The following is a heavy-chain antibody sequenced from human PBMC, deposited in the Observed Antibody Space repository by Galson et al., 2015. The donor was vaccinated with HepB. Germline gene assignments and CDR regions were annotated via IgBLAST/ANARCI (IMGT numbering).Heavy chain of an antibody. D-gene: IGHD3-10*01. CDR3: AREEPMVQGVIMYAYYMDV. CDR2: IIPIFGTA. J-gene: IGHJ6*03. V-gene: IGHV1-69*13. Sequence: SVKVSCKASGGTFSNYAINWVRQAPGQGLEWMGGIIPIFGTANYAQKFQGRVTITADESTSTAYMELSSLRSEDTAVYYCAREEPMVQGVIMYAYYMDVWGKGTTVTVSS. CDR1: GGTFSNYA.